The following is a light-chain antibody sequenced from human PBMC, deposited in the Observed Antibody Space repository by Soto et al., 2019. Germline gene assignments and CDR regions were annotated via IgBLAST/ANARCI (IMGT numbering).Light chain of an antibody. V-gene: IGKV3-20*01. J-gene: IGKJ1*01. CDR1: QSISRY. CDR3: QQYGSSPHT. Sequence: EIVLTRSPGTLSLSPGERATLSCRARQSISRYLAWYQQKPGQGPRLLIYGASSRATGTPDRFSGSGSGTDFTLTINRLEPEDFALYYCQQYGSSPHTFGQGTKVDI. CDR2: GAS.